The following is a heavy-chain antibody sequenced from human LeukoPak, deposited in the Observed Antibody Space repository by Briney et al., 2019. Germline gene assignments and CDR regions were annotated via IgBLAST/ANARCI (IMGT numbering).Heavy chain of an antibody. Sequence: GASVKVSFTASGYSFCSTGISWVRQAPGQGLEWMGWISAYNGNTNYVQNLQGRVTMTTDTSTSTAYMELRSLRSDDTAMYYCAKHQYCTSASCFFDYWGQGTLVTVSS. V-gene: IGHV1-18*01. J-gene: IGHJ4*02. CDR3: AKHQYCTSASCFFDY. D-gene: IGHD2-2*01. CDR2: ISAYNGNT. CDR1: GYSFCSTG.